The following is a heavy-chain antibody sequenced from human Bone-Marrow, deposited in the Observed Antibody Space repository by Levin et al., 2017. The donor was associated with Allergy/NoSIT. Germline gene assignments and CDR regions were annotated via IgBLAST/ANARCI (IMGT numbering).Heavy chain of an antibody. CDR2: INPNSGGT. CDR3: ARDLSGSYYIGLAY. V-gene: IGHV1-2*02. Sequence: GESLKISCKASGYTFTGYYMHWVRQAPGQGLEWMGWINPNSGGTNYAQKFQGRVTMTRDTSISTAYMELSRLRSDDTAVYYCARDLSGSYYIGLAYWGQGTLVTVSS. CDR1: GYTFTGYY. J-gene: IGHJ4*02. D-gene: IGHD1-26*01.